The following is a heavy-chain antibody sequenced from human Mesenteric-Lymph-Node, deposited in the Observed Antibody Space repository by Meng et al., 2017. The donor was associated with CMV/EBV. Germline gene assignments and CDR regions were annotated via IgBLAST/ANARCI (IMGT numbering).Heavy chain of an antibody. CDR1: GFTFSTYA. Sequence: GGSLRLSCAASGFTFSTYAMTWVRQAPGKGLEWVSAISFSGGSTFYADSVRGRFTISRDNSQNTLYLQMNSLRAEDTAVYYCAKVRQYQLLYFDYWGQGTMVTVSS. CDR3: AKVRQYQLLYFDY. J-gene: IGHJ4*02. CDR2: ISFSGGST. V-gene: IGHV3-23*01. D-gene: IGHD2-2*01.